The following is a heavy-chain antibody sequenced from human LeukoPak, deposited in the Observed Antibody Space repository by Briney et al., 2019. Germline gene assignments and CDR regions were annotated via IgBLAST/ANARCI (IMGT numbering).Heavy chain of an antibody. D-gene: IGHD2-2*01. V-gene: IGHV1-69*04. Sequence: SVKVSCKASGGTFSSYAISWVRQAPGQGLEWMGRIIPILGIANYAQKFQGRVTITADKSTSTAYMELSSLRSEDTAVYYCARGEARYCSSTSCYTTYWYFDLWGRGTLVTVSS. J-gene: IGHJ2*01. CDR1: GGTFSSYA. CDR3: ARGEARYCSSTSCYTTYWYFDL. CDR2: IIPILGIA.